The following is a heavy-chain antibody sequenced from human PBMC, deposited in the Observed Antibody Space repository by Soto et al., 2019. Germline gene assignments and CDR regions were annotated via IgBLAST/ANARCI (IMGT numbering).Heavy chain of an antibody. J-gene: IGHJ3*02. CDR2: LSGSSTTI. D-gene: IGHD6-13*01. CDR3: AAGTDAFDI. Sequence: QLVESGGGLVQPGGSLRLSCAASGLTFSIYSMNWVRQAPGKGLEWVSYLSGSSTTIYYADSVKGRFTISRDNAKDSLYLHMDSLRADDTAVDYCAAGTDAFDIWGQGTMVTVSS. CDR1: GLTFSIYS. V-gene: IGHV3-48*01.